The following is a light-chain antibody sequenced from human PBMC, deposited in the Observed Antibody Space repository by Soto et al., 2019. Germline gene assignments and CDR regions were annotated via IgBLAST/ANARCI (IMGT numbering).Light chain of an antibody. Sequence: QSVLARPPSATGTPGQRVTISWSGMRSNHGSNTVNWYQQLPGTAPKLLIYSNNQRPSGVPDRFSGSKSGTSASLAISGLQSEDEADYYCAAWDDSLNGHVVFGGGTKVTVL. CDR2: SNN. J-gene: IGLJ2*01. CDR1: RSNHGSNT. CDR3: AAWDDSLNGHVV. V-gene: IGLV1-44*01.